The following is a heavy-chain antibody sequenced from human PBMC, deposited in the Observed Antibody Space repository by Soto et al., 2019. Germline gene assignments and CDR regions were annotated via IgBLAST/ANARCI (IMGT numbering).Heavy chain of an antibody. CDR1: GYTFTSYA. CDR3: AGSARSIAAAGTPYPNWFDP. CDR2: INAGNGNT. J-gene: IGHJ5*02. D-gene: IGHD6-13*01. Sequence: ASVKVSCKASGYTFTSYAMHWVRQAPGQRLEWMGWINAGNGNTKYSQKFQGRVTITRDTSASTAYMELSSLRSEDTAVYYCAGSARSIAAAGTPYPNWFDPWGQGTLVTVSS. V-gene: IGHV1-3*01.